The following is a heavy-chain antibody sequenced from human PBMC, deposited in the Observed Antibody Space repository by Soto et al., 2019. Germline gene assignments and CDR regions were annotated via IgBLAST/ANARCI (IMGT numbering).Heavy chain of an antibody. CDR3: ARDRGIWFGEFDYYYMDV. V-gene: IGHV4-59*01. CDR1: GCSIRCFY. CDR2: IYYSGST. Sequence: SGTPSPPCPFSGCSIRCFYWGWIRQPPGKGLEWIGYIYYSGSTNSTPSLKSRVTISVDTSKNQFSLKLSSVTAADRAVFYCARDRGIWFGEFDYYYMDVWGKGTTVTVSS. D-gene: IGHD3-10*01. J-gene: IGHJ6*03.